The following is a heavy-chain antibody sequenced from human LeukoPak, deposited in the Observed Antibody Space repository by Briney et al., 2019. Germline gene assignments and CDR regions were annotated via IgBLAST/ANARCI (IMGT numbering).Heavy chain of an antibody. V-gene: IGHV1-18*01. J-gene: IGHJ6*03. Sequence: ASVKVSCKASGYTFTSYGISWVRQAPGQGLEWMGWISAYNGNTNYAQNLQGRVTMTTDTSTSTAYMELRSLGSDDTAVYYCARDRGYCTSTSCYGGYYYYYYMTSGAKGPRSPSP. CDR2: ISAYNGNT. CDR1: GYTFTSYG. D-gene: IGHD2-2*01. CDR3: ARDRGYCTSTSCYGGYYYYYYMTS.